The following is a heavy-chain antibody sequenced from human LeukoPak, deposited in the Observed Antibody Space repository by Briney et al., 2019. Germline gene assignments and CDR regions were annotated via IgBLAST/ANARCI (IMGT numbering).Heavy chain of an antibody. J-gene: IGHJ6*03. CDR3: AKESVDPHYYMDV. Sequence: GGSLRLSCAASGFTFSNAWMSWVRQAPGKGLEWVGRIKSKTDGGTTDYAAPVKGRFTISRDDSKNTLYLQMNSLKTEDTAVYYCAKESVDPHYYMDVWGKGTTVTVSS. CDR1: GFTFSNAW. D-gene: IGHD3/OR15-3a*01. V-gene: IGHV3-15*01. CDR2: IKSKTDGGTT.